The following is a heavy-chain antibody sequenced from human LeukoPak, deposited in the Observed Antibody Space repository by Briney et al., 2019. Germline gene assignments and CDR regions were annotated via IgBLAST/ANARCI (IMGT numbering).Heavy chain of an antibody. V-gene: IGHV1-46*01. CDR2: INPSGGST. CDR3: ARDRVNAGSGLDY. D-gene: IGHD2-15*01. CDR1: GYTFTRYY. J-gene: IGHJ4*02. Sequence: ASVKVFCKASGYTFTRYYMHWVRQAPGQGLEWMGIINPSGGSTSYAQKFQGRVSMTRDTSTSTVYMELTSLRSEDTAVYYCARDRVNAGSGLDYWGQGTLVTASS.